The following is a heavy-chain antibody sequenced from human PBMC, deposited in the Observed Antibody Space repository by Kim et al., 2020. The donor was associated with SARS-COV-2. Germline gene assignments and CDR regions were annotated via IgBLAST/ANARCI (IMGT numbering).Heavy chain of an antibody. D-gene: IGHD3-22*01. CDR1: GFTFSSYA. CDR2: ISYDGSNK. CDR3: ARESGVSGYYSDYYYYYMDV. V-gene: IGHV3-30-3*01. J-gene: IGHJ6*03. Sequence: GGSLRLSCAASGFTFSSYAMHWVRQAPGKGLEWVAVISYDGSNKYYADSVKGRFTISRDNSKNTLYLQMNSLRAEDTAVYYCARESGVSGYYSDYYYYYMDVWGKGTTVTVSS.